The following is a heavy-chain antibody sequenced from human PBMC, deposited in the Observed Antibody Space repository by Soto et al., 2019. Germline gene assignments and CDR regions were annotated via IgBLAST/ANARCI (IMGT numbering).Heavy chain of an antibody. J-gene: IGHJ6*02. Sequence: QVQLVQSGAEVKKPGSSVKVSCKYSGGTFSSYTISWVRQAPGQGLEWMGRIIAILGIANYAQKFQGRVTLTADKSTSKAYMELSSLRSEETAVYYCARGEKGNRFGMDVWGQGTLVTVSS. CDR3: ARGEKGNRFGMDV. CDR1: GGTFSSYT. D-gene: IGHD3-10*01. V-gene: IGHV1-69*02. CDR2: IIAILGIA.